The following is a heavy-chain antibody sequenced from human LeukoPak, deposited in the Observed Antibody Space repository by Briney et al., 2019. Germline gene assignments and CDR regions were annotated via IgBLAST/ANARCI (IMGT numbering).Heavy chain of an antibody. CDR2: INPNSGGT. CDR3: ARASGSSDLNY. Sequence: ASVKVSCKASGYTFTGYYMHWVQQAPGQGLEWMGRINPNSGGTNYAQKFQGRVTMTRDTSISTAYMELTRLRSDDTAVYSCARASGSSDLNYWGQGTLVTVSS. CDR1: GYTFTGYY. D-gene: IGHD1-26*01. V-gene: IGHV1-2*06. J-gene: IGHJ4*02.